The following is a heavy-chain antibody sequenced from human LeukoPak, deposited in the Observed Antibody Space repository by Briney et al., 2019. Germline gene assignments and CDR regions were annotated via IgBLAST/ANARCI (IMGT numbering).Heavy chain of an antibody. J-gene: IGHJ4*02. D-gene: IGHD6-6*01. CDR2: IIPILGIA. Sequence: PVKVSCKASGGTFSSYAISWVRQAPGQGLEWMGRIIPILGIANYAQKFQGRVTMTRDTSTSTVYTELSSLRSEDTAVYYCARGGGSSSAWPLDYWGQGTLVTVSS. V-gene: IGHV1-69*04. CDR3: ARGGGSSSAWPLDY. CDR1: GGTFSSYA.